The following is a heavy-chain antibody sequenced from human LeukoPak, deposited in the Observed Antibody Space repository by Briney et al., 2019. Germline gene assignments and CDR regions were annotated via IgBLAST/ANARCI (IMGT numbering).Heavy chain of an antibody. CDR3: ARDGCTLTTCSTLGGFNF. V-gene: IGHV3-7*01. CDR1: GFTFSNAW. J-gene: IGHJ4*02. Sequence: GGSLRLSCAASGFTFSNAWMSWVRQAPGKGLEWVASIKQDGSEKYYVDSVKGRFTISRDNAQNSLSLQMNNLRADDTAVYYCARDGCTLTTCSTLGGFNFWGQGTLVTVSS. D-gene: IGHD2-2*01. CDR2: IKQDGSEK.